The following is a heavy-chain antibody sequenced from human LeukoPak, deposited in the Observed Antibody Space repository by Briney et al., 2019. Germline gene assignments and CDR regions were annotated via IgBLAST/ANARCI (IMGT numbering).Heavy chain of an antibody. Sequence: GESLKISCKGSGYSFTSYWIGWVRQMPGKGLEWMGIIYPGDSDTRYSPSFQGQVTISADKSISTAYLQWSSLKASDTAMYYRARLSRGVIITQLWNLLDYWGQGTLVTVSS. CDR2: IYPGDSDT. J-gene: IGHJ4*02. CDR1: GYSFTSYW. V-gene: IGHV5-51*01. D-gene: IGHD3-10*01. CDR3: ARLSRGVIITQLWNLLDY.